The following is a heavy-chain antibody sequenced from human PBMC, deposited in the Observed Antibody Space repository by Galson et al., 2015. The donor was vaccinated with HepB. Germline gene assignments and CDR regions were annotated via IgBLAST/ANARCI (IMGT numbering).Heavy chain of an antibody. V-gene: IGHV1-18*04. D-gene: IGHD3-10*01. J-gene: IGHJ6*02. CDR3: AREAPTLLWFGGGGYGMDV. CDR1: GYTFTSYG. CDR2: ISAYNGNT. Sequence: SVKVSCKASGYTFTSYGISWVRQAPGQGLEWMGWISAYNGNTNYAQKLQGRVTMTTDTSTSTAYMELRSLRSDDTAVYYCAREAPTLLWFGGGGYGMDVWGQGTTVTVSS.